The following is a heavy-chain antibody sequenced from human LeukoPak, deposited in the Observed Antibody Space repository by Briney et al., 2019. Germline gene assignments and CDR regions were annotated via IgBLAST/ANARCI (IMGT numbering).Heavy chain of an antibody. CDR3: ARGRGGPY. J-gene: IGHJ4*02. CDR1: GGSFSGYY. D-gene: IGHD3-16*01. V-gene: IGHV4-34*01. CDR2: INHSGST. Sequence: SETLSLTCAVYGGSFSGYYWSWIRQPPGKGLEWIGEINHSGSTNYNPSLKSRATISVDTSKNQFSLKLSSVTAADTAVYYCARGRGGPYWGQGTLVTVSS.